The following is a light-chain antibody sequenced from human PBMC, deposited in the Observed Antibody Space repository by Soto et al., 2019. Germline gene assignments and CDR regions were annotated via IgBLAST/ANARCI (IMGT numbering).Light chain of an antibody. V-gene: IGKV2-30*01. Sequence: DVVMTQSPLSLPVTLGQPASISCRSSQGLVYEDGNTYLNWFQQRPGQSPRRLIYWVSNRDSGVPDRFSDCGSGSDFTLKISRVEAEDVGLYYCLQGTPWPWTFGQGTKVEIK. CDR3: LQGTPWPWT. J-gene: IGKJ1*01. CDR2: WVS. CDR1: QGLVYEDGNTY.